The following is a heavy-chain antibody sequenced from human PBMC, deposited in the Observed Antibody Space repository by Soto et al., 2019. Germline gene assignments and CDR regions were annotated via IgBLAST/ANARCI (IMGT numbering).Heavy chain of an antibody. CDR1: GGSISSGGYS. CDR2: IFLIGST. CDR3: ARGSPADFDY. V-gene: IGHV4-30-2*01. J-gene: IGHJ4*02. Sequence: PSETLSLTCAVSGGSISSGGYSWSWIRQPPGKGLEWIGYIFLIGSTYYNPSLKSRVTILVDRSKNHFSLKLSSVTAADTAVYYCARGSPADFDYWGQGTLVTVSS.